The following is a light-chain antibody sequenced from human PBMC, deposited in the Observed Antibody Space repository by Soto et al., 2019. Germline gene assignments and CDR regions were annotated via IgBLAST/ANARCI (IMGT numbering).Light chain of an antibody. V-gene: IGLV2-14*01. CDR1: SSDIGAFNH. J-gene: IGLJ3*02. Sequence: QSALTQPASVSGSPGQSITISCTGTSSDIGAFNHVSWFQQHPGKAPKVIIYEVNERPSGVSNRFSGSKSGNTASLSISGLQAEDEAYYYCFSFASINNRWVLGGGTKLTVL. CDR2: EVN. CDR3: FSFASINNRWV.